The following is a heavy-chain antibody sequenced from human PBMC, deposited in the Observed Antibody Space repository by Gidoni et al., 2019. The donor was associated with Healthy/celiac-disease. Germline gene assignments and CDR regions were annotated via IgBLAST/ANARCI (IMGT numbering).Heavy chain of an antibody. CDR2: ISSSGSTI. CDR1: GFTFSDYY. J-gene: IGHJ4*02. CDR3: ARALLYYYDSSGYYPPNGLCMAY. D-gene: IGHD3-22*01. Sequence: QVQLVESGGGLVKPGGSLRLSCAASGFTFSDYYMSWISQAPGKGLEWVSYISSSGSTIYYADSVKGRFTISRDNAKNSLYLQMNSLRAEDTAVYYCARALLYYYDSSGYYPPNGLCMAYWGQGTLVTVSS. V-gene: IGHV3-11*01.